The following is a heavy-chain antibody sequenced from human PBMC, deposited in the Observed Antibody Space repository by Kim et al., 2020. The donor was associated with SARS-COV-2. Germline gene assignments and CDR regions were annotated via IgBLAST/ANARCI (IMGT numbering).Heavy chain of an antibody. V-gene: IGHV3-43*02. CDR3: AKGYQSANCGGDCYALDY. CDR2: ISGDGGST. CDR1: GFTFDDYA. D-gene: IGHD2-21*02. J-gene: IGHJ4*02. Sequence: GGSLRLSCAASGFTFDDYAMHWVRQAPGKGLLWVSLISGDGGSTYYADSVKGRFTTSRDNSKNSLYLQMNSLRTEDTALYYCAKGYQSANCGGDCYALDYWGQGTLVTVSS.